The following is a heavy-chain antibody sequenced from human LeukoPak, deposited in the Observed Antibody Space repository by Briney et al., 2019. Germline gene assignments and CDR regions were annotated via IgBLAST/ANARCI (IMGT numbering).Heavy chain of an antibody. CDR3: ARLGAYGDYEWFDP. Sequence: ASVKVSCKASGYTFTSYDIDWVRQATGQGLEWMGWMNPNSGNTGYAQKFQGRVTITRNTSISTAYMELSSLRSEDTAVYYCARLGAYGDYEWFDPWGQGTLVTVSS. CDR2: MNPNSGNT. V-gene: IGHV1-8*03. J-gene: IGHJ5*02. CDR1: GYTFTSYD. D-gene: IGHD4-17*01.